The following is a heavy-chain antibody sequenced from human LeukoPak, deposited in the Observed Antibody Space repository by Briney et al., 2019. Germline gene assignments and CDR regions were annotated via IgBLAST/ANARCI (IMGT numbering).Heavy chain of an antibody. J-gene: IGHJ4*02. D-gene: IGHD6-19*01. CDR2: ISGSGGST. V-gene: IGHV3-23*01. Sequence: TGGSLRLSCAVSKFIFTTYTMTWVRQAPGKGLEWVSAISGSGGSTYYADSVKGRFTISRDNSKNTLYLQMNSLRAEDTAVYYCAKASMVAVAGITFDYWGQGTLVTVSS. CDR1: KFIFTTYT. CDR3: AKASMVAVAGITFDY.